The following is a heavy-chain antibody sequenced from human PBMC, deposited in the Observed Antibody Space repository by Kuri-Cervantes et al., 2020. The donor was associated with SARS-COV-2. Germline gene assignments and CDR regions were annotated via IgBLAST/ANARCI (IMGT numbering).Heavy chain of an antibody. CDR1: GYSISSGSY. J-gene: IGHJ6*03. V-gene: IGHV4-38-2*02. Sequence: ESLKISCTVSGYSISSGSYWGWIRQSPGKGLEWIGRIYRSGSTYCNPSLNSRVTISVDPSNNQFSLRMNSVTAADTAVYYCARHRYASGGYGDSPSHYMDVWGKGTTVTVSS. D-gene: IGHD3-10*01. CDR2: IYRSGST. CDR3: ARHRYASGGYGDSPSHYMDV.